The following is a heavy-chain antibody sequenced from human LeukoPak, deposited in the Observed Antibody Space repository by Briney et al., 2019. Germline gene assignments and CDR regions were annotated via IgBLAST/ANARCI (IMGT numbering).Heavy chain of an antibody. D-gene: IGHD2-15*01. V-gene: IGHV1-24*01. CDR3: ATRPLLAGKNYGMDV. CDR2: FDPEDGET. J-gene: IGHJ6*02. CDR1: GYTLTELS. Sequence: ASVKVSCKVSGYTLTELSMHWVRQAPGKGLEWMGGFDPEDGETIYAQKFQGRVTMTEDTSTDTAYMELSSLRSEDTAVNYCATRPLLAGKNYGMDVWGQGTTVTVSS.